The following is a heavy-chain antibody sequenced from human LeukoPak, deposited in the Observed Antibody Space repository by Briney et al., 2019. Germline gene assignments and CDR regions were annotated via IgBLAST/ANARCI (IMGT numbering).Heavy chain of an antibody. Sequence: SETLSLTCAVSYYSISSGYYWGWIRQPPGKGLEWIGSINHSGSTYYNPSLKSRATISVDTSKNQFSLKMRSVTAADTAVYYCARNLGYSSLDSWGQGTLVTVSS. CDR2: INHSGST. D-gene: IGHD6-13*01. CDR1: YYSISSGYY. V-gene: IGHV4-38-2*01. J-gene: IGHJ4*02. CDR3: ARNLGYSSLDS.